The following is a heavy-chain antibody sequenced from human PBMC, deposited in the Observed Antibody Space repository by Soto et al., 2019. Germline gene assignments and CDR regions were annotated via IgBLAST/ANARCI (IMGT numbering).Heavy chain of an antibody. Sequence: QVQLVQSGAEVKKHGASVKVSCKASGYNFIDYDINWMRQSTGQGLEWMGWMTPNSGNTGYAQKFQGRVTLTRDTSIGTAYMELSSLKTEDTAVYYCSRNPYGSGLFDPWGQGTLVTVSS. V-gene: IGHV1-8*01. D-gene: IGHD6-19*01. CDR3: SRNPYGSGLFDP. J-gene: IGHJ5*02. CDR2: MTPNSGNT. CDR1: GYNFIDYD.